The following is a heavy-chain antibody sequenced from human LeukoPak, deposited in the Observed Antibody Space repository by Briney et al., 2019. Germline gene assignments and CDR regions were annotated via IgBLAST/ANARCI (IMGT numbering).Heavy chain of an antibody. D-gene: IGHD1-14*01. CDR1: GGSISSSSYY. CDR2: IYYSGST. J-gene: IGHJ4*02. CDR3: ARHSESLGD. V-gene: IGHV4-39*01. Sequence: PAETLSLTCTVSGGSISSSSYYWGWIRQPPGKGLEWIGSIYYSGSTYYNPSLKSRVTISVDTSKNQFSLKLSSVTAADTAVYYCARHSESLGDWGQGTLVTVSS.